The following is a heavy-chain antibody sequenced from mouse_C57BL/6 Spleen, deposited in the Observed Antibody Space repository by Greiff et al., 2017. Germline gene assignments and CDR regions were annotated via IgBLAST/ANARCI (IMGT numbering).Heavy chain of an antibody. CDR1: GYTFTSYW. Sequence: QVQLQQPGAELVKPGASVKLSCKASGYTFTSYWMHWVKQRPGQGLEWIGMIHPNSGSTNYNEKFKSKATLTVDKSSSTAYMQLSSLTSEDSAVYYCARLSWNWDVGYAMDYWGQGTSVTVSS. V-gene: IGHV1-64*01. CDR3: ARLSWNWDVGYAMDY. CDR2: IHPNSGST. D-gene: IGHD4-1*01. J-gene: IGHJ4*01.